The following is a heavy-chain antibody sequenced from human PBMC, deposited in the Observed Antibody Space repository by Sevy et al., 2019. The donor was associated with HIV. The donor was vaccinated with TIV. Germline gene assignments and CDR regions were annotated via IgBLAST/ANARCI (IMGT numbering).Heavy chain of an antibody. CDR1: GFTFSNSA. CDR3: AREVNYGGLDY. J-gene: IGHJ4*02. V-gene: IGHV3-21*01. CDR2: ISSTSTYI. Sequence: GGSLRLSCAASGFTFSNSAMNWVRQAPGKGLEWVSSISSTSTYIYYADSIKGRFTISRDNARNSPYLQMNSLRADDTAVYYCAREVNYGGLDYWGQGTLVTVSS. D-gene: IGHD4-17*01.